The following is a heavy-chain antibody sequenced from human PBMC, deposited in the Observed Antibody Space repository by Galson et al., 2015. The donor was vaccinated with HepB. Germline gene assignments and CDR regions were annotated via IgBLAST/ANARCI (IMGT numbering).Heavy chain of an antibody. Sequence: SLRLSCAASGFTSGLTFSSYAMRWGRQAPGKGLQWVSTISSSGGTTYYAASVEGRFTISRDNSQNTVYLRMNSLRADDTAVYYCAKAASRGDYYYYYMDVWGIGTAVTVSS. J-gene: IGHJ6*03. CDR3: AKAASRGDYYYYYMDV. CDR2: ISSSGGTT. CDR1: GFTSGLTFSSYA. V-gene: IGHV3-23*01.